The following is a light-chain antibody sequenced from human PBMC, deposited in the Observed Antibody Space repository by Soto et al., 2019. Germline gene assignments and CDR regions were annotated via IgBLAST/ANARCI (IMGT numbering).Light chain of an antibody. CDR2: GAS. CDR1: QSVSSSY. J-gene: IGKJ4*01. Sequence: EIVLTQSPGTLSLSPGERATLSCRASQSVSSSYLAWYQQKPGQPPRLLIYGASSRATGIPDRFSGSGYGKVFTLTITRLAADDFAVYYCQHYRTSFGGGTKVEIK. CDR3: QHYRTS. V-gene: IGKV3-20*01.